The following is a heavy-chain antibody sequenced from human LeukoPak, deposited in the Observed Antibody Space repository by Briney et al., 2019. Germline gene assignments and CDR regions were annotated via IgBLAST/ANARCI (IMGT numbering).Heavy chain of an antibody. V-gene: IGHV4-59*11. J-gene: IGHJ4*02. CDR1: GVSIGSHY. CDR2: VYNSGTT. Sequence: PSETLSLTCTVSGVSIGSHYWSWIRQSPGKGLGWIGCVYNSGTTVYNPSLTGRVTISVDTSKNQYSLNLRSVTAADAAVSYCARDAYWGQGILVTVSS. CDR3: ARDAY.